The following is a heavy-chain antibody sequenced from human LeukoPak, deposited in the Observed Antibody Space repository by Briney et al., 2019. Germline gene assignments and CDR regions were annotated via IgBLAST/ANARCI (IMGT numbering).Heavy chain of an antibody. CDR2: INPNSGGT. J-gene: IGHJ4*02. D-gene: IGHD3-10*01. V-gene: IGHV1-2*06. Sequence: ASVKVSCKDSGYTFTGYYMHWVRQAPGQGLEWMGRINPNSGGTNYAQKFQGRVTMTRDTSISTAYMELSRLRSDDTAVYYCARGKLWFGEPHFDYWGQGTLVTVSS. CDR3: ARGKLWFGEPHFDY. CDR1: GYTFTGYY.